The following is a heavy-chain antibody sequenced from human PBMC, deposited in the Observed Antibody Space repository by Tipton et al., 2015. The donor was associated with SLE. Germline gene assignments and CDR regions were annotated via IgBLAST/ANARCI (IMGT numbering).Heavy chain of an antibody. J-gene: IGHJ4*02. CDR3: ARDSRWLPDY. V-gene: IGHV3-9*01. D-gene: IGHD5-12*01. Sequence: SLRLSCAASGFTFDDYAMHWVRQAPGKGLEWVSGISWNSGNIDYADSVKGRFTISRDNAKNSLYLEMNSLRAEDTALYYCARDSRWLPDYWGQGTLVTVSS. CDR1: GFTFDDYA. CDR2: ISWNSGNI.